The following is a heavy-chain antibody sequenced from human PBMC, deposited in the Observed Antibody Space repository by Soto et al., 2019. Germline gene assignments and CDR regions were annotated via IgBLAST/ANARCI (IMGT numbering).Heavy chain of an antibody. J-gene: IGHJ4*02. Sequence: GESLKISCKGSGYSFTNYWIAWVRQMPGKGLEWMGIIYPGDSDTRYSPSFQGQVTISADKSICTAYLQWSSLKASDTAMYYCARNYYDSSGYLPSGLSTADYWGQGTLVTVSS. D-gene: IGHD3-22*01. CDR2: IYPGDSDT. CDR1: GYSFTNYW. CDR3: ARNYYDSSGYLPSGLSTADY. V-gene: IGHV5-51*01.